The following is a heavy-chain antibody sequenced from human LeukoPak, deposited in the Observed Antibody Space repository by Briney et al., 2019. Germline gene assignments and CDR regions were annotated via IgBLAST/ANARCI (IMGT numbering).Heavy chain of an antibody. J-gene: IGHJ4*02. Sequence: SETLSLTCTVSGGSISSSGYCWGWIRQPPGKGLEWIGSISSGGSTHYIPSLKSRVTISVYTPKNQFSLKLSSATAADTAVYYCARRSYDGSGYYYVDYWGQGTLVTVSS. CDR3: ARRSYDGSGYYYVDY. CDR2: ISSGGST. D-gene: IGHD3-22*01. CDR1: GGSISSSGYC. V-gene: IGHV4-39*01.